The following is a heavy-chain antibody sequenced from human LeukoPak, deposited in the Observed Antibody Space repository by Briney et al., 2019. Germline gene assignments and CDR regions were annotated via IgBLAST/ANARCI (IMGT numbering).Heavy chain of an antibody. CDR2: IYYSGGT. V-gene: IGHV4-59*11. J-gene: IGHJ3*02. D-gene: IGHD3-22*01. Sequence: PSETLSLTCTVSGGSISSHYWSWIRQPPGKGLEWIGYIYYSGGTNYNPSLKSRVTISVDTSKNQFSLKLSSVTAADTAVYYCARVILNNYYDSSQAFDIWGQGTMVTVSS. CDR1: GGSISSHY. CDR3: ARVILNNYYDSSQAFDI.